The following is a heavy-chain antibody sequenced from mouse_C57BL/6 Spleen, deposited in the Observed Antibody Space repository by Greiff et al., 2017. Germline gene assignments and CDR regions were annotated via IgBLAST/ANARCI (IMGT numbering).Heavy chain of an antibody. CDR3: AGGWLLFLDY. J-gene: IGHJ2*01. Sequence: DVQLVESGGGLVKPGGSLKLSCAASGFTFSDYGMHWVRQAPEKGLEWVAYISSGSSTIYYADTVKGRFTISRDNAKNTLFLQMTSLRSEDTAMYYYAGGWLLFLDYWGQGTTLTVSS. D-gene: IGHD2-3*01. V-gene: IGHV5-17*01. CDR1: GFTFSDYG. CDR2: ISSGSSTI.